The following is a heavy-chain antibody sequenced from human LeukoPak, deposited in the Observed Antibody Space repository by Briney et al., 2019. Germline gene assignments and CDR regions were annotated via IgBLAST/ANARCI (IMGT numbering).Heavy chain of an antibody. CDR2: FDPEDGET. V-gene: IGHV1-24*01. D-gene: IGHD5-24*01. J-gene: IGHJ5*02. Sequence: GASVKVSCKVSGYTLTELSMHWVRQAPGKGLEWMGCFDPEDGETIYAQKFQGRVTMTEDTSTDTAYMELSSLRSEDTAVYYCATGPQLWRQDGWFDPWGQGTLVTVSS. CDR3: ATGPQLWRQDGWFDP. CDR1: GYTLTELS.